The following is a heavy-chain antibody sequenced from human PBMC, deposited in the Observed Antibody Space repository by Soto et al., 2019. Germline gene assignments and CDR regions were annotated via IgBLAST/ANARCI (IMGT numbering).Heavy chain of an antibody. V-gene: IGHV4-31*03. Sequence: SETLSLTCTVPGGSISSGDYYWSWIRQHPGKGLEWIGHIYNSGSTYYNPSLKSRVTISVDTSKNQFSLKLNSVTAADTAVYYCARVSDSSYPRYYYYGMDVWGQGTTVTVSS. CDR1: GGSISSGDYY. CDR3: ARVSDSSYPRYYYYGMDV. J-gene: IGHJ6*02. CDR2: IYNSGST. D-gene: IGHD6-6*01.